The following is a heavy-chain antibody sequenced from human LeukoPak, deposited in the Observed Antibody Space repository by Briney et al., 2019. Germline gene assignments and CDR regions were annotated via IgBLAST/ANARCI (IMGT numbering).Heavy chain of an antibody. D-gene: IGHD3-10*01. V-gene: IGHV3-23*01. CDR2: IRSSADST. Sequence: GGSLRLSCAASGFSFSSYAMNWVRQAPGKGLEWVSCIRSSADSTYYADSVKGRFTISRDNSKNTLFLQINSLRAEDTAVYYCAKDRLPETYYGSGGNDYWGQGTLVPVSS. J-gene: IGHJ4*02. CDR3: AKDRLPETYYGSGGNDY. CDR1: GFSFSSYA.